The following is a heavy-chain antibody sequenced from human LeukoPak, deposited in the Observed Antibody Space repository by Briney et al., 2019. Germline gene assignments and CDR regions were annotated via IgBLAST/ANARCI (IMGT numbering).Heavy chain of an antibody. D-gene: IGHD6-19*01. CDR3: ARDRGGWYKDALDV. J-gene: IGHJ3*01. CDR1: GFTFTRYW. CDR2: ISYDGNKQ. V-gene: IGHV3-30*03. Sequence: GGSLRLSCAASGFTFTRYWMSWVRQAPGKGLEWMAVISYDGNKQYYADSVKGRFTISRDNSKNTIYLQVNSLRPEDTAVYYCARDRGGWYKDALDVWGQGTMLTVSS.